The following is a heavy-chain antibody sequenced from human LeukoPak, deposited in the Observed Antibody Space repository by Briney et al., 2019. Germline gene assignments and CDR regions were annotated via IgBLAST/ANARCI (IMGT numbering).Heavy chain of an antibody. CDR3: ASFQLPPHNWFDP. CDR2: MYYSGST. V-gene: IGHV4-39*01. CDR1: GGSISSSSDY. D-gene: IGHD2-2*01. J-gene: IGHJ5*02. Sequence: SETLSLTCTVSGGSISSSSDYWGWVRQPPRKGLEWIGSMYYSGSTYYNSSLRSRVTISVDTSKSQFSLKLSSVTAADTAVYYCASFQLPPHNWFDPWGQGTLVTVSS.